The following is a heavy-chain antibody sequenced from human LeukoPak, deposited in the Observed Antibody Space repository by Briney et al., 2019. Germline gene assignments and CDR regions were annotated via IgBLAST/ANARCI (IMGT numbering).Heavy chain of an antibody. CDR2: IYYSGST. CDR1: GGSISSYY. V-gene: IGHV4-59*01. Sequence: PSETLSLTCTVSGGSISSYYWSWIRQPPGKGLEWIGYIYYSGSTNYNPSLKSRVTISVDTSKNQFSLKLSSATAADTAVYYCARARTRGGLDYYYYMDVWGKGTTVTVSS. CDR3: ARARTRGGLDYYYYMDV. D-gene: IGHD2-2*01. J-gene: IGHJ6*03.